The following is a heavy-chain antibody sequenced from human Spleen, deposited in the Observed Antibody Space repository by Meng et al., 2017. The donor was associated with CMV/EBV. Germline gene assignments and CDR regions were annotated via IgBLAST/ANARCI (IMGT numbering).Heavy chain of an antibody. CDR2: IYYSGST. CDR1: GGSISSYY. D-gene: IGHD7-27*01. Sequence: GSLRLSCTVSGGSISSYYWSWIRQPPGKGLEWIGYIYYSGSTNYNPSLKSRVTISVDTSKNQFSLKLSSVTAADTAAYYCARVGTASSPEYYFDYWGQGTLVTVSS. V-gene: IGHV4-59*01. CDR3: ARVGTASSPEYYFDY. J-gene: IGHJ4*02.